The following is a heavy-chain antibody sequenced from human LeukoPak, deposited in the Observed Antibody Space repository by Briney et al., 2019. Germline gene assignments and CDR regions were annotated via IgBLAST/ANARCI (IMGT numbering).Heavy chain of an antibody. J-gene: IGHJ4*02. CDR2: IYYSGST. CDR1: GGSISSYY. Sequence: SETLSLTCTVSGGSISSYYWSWIRQPPGKGLEWIGYIYYSGSTNYNPSLKSRVTISVDTSKNQFSLKLSSVTAADTAVYYCARDSEEHALLWFGELHYFDYWGQGTLVTVSS. V-gene: IGHV4-59*01. CDR3: ARDSEEHALLWFGELHYFDY. D-gene: IGHD3-10*01.